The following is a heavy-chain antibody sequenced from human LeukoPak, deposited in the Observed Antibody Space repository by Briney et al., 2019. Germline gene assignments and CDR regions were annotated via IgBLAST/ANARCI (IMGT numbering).Heavy chain of an antibody. Sequence: ASVKVSCKASGYTFSSYYMYWVRQAPGQGLEWMGIINPSGGSTSYAQKFQGRVTMTRDMSTSTVYMELSSLRSDDTAVYYCARAPEAEWYFDLWGRGTLVTVSS. CDR1: GYTFSSYY. CDR3: ARAPEAEWYFDL. V-gene: IGHV1-46*01. CDR2: INPSGGST. J-gene: IGHJ2*01.